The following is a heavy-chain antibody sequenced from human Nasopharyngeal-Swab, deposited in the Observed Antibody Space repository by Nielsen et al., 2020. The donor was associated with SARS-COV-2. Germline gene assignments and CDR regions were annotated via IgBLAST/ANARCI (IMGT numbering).Heavy chain of an antibody. CDR2: IKPDGSEK. CDR3: ARDYYDSSGYYLLPGYYYYYYMDV. V-gene: IGHV3-7*05. Sequence: VRQMPGKGLVWVANIKPDGSEKYYVDTVKGRFTISRDNAKNSLYLQMNSLRAEDTAVYYCARDYYDSSGYYLLPGYYYYYYMDVWGKGTTVTVSS. D-gene: IGHD3-22*01. J-gene: IGHJ6*03.